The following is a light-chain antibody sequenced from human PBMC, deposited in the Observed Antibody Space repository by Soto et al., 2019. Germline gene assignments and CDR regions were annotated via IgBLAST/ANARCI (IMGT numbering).Light chain of an antibody. CDR2: DVS. Sequence: QSALTQPASVSGSPGQSITISCTGTSTDVGGYNYVSWYQQHPGKAPKLMIYDVSNRPSGVSNRVSGSKSGNTATLTFSGLQAEDEADYYCSSCTSGSPRVFGPGTKLTVL. J-gene: IGLJ1*01. CDR3: SSCTSGSPRV. CDR1: STDVGGYNY. V-gene: IGLV2-14*01.